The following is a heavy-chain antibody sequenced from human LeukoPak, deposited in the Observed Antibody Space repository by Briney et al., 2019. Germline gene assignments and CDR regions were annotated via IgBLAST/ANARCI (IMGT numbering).Heavy chain of an antibody. CDR1: GGSISSHY. CDR3: AREGYCSGGSCSNWFDP. D-gene: IGHD2-15*01. V-gene: IGHV4-59*11. Sequence: SETLSLTCTVSGGSISSHYWSWIRQPPGKGLEWIGYIYYSGSTNYNPSLNSRVTISVDTSKNQFSLKLSSVTAADTAVYYCAREGYCSGGSCSNWFDPWGQGTLVTVSS. CDR2: IYYSGST. J-gene: IGHJ5*02.